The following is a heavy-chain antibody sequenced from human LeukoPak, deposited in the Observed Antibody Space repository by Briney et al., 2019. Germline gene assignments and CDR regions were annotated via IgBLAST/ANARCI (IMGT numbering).Heavy chain of an antibody. CDR1: GFTFSSYA. J-gene: IGHJ6*02. D-gene: IGHD6-19*01. Sequence: PGGSLRLSCAASGFTFSSYAMSWVRQAPGKGLEWVSAISGSGGSTYYADSVKGRFTISRDNSKNTLYLQMNSLRAEDTAVYYCAKDHSSGWVYYYYYYGMDVWGQGTTVTVSS. CDR3: AKDHSSGWVYYYYYYGMDV. CDR2: ISGSGGST. V-gene: IGHV3-23*01.